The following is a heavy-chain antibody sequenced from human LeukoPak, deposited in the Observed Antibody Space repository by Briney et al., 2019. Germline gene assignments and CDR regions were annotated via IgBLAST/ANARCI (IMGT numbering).Heavy chain of an antibody. J-gene: IGHJ4*02. CDR2: ISSSGGAM. D-gene: IGHD3-22*01. CDR1: GFSFSDYY. CDR3: PRPGDTSGYFFNFDY. Sequence: GGSLRLSCAASGFSFSDYYMSWVRQAPGKGLQWVSYISSSGGAMYYADSVKGRFTVSRDNAKNSLFLQMNSLRVEDTAVYYCPRPGDTSGYFFNFDYWGQGALVTVSS. V-gene: IGHV3-11*01.